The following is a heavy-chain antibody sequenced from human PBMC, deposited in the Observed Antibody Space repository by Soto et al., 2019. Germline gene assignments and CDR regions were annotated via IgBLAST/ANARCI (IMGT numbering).Heavy chain of an antibody. D-gene: IGHD3-16*01. V-gene: IGHV3-15*05. CDR1: GFNFADAW. CDR3: TSDVGHMSLPLFSS. CDR2: IKSRTHGGTA. J-gene: IGHJ5*02. Sequence: PGGSLRLSCATSGFNFADAWMGRVRQPPGRGLEWIGRIKSRTHGGTADFPAPLKGRFSISRDDSTSTLYLLMTSLQTDDTAVYHCTSDVGHMSLPLFSSWGQGTLVTVS.